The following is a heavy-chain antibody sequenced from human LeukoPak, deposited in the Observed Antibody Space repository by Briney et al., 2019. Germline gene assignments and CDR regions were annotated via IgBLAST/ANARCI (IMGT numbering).Heavy chain of an antibody. V-gene: IGHV3-15*01. CDR2: IKSKTDGGTT. Sequence: PGGSLRLSCAASGFTFSNTWMSWVRQAPGKGLEWVGRIKSKTDGGTTDYAAPVKGRFTISRDDSKNTLYLQMNSLKTEDTAVYYCTTVGSDYGSGSYYRGDYFDYWGQGTLVTVSS. D-gene: IGHD3-10*01. J-gene: IGHJ4*02. CDR1: GFTFSNTW. CDR3: TTVGSDYGSGSYYRGDYFDY.